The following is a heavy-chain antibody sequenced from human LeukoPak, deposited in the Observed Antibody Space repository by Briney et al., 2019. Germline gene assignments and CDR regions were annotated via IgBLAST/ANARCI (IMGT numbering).Heavy chain of an antibody. CDR3: AKGFAAAAGLVDY. Sequence: GGSLRLSCAASGFTFSSYSMNWVRQAPGKGLEWVSYISSSSNTIYSDSVKGRFTISRDNAKNSLYLQMNSLRAEDTAVYYCAKGFAAAAGLVDYWGQGTLVTVSS. J-gene: IGHJ4*02. CDR1: GFTFSSYS. V-gene: IGHV3-48*04. CDR2: ISSSSNTI. D-gene: IGHD6-13*01.